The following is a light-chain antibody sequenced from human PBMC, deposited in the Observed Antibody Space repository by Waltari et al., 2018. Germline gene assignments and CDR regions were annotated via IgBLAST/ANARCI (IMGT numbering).Light chain of an antibody. CDR1: QSISRC. Sequence: DIQMTQSPSSLSASVGDSGTIACRASQSISRCLNWYQQKPGKAPKLLISAASSLQSGVPSRFSGSGSGTEFTLTISSLQPEDFATYYCQQSYSIPWTFGQGTKVEIK. V-gene: IGKV1-39*01. CDR2: AAS. J-gene: IGKJ1*01. CDR3: QQSYSIPWT.